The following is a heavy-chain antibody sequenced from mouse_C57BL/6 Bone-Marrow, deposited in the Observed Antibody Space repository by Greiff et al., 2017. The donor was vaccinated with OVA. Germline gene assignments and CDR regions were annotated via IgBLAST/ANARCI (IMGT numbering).Heavy chain of an antibody. CDR3: ARVPYGNYAFDY. CDR2: IWWNDNK. Sequence: QVTLKVSGPGILQPSQTLSLTCSFSGFSLSTSGMGVGWIHQPSGNGLEWLAHIWWNDNKYYNTALKSRPTISKATSNNQVFLKIASVDTADTATYYCARVPYGNYAFDYWGQGTTLTVSS. J-gene: IGHJ2*01. D-gene: IGHD2-1*01. CDR1: GFSLSTSGMG. V-gene: IGHV8-11*01.